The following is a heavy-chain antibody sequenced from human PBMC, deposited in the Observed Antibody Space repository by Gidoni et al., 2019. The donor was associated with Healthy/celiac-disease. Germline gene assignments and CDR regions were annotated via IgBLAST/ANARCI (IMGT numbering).Heavy chain of an antibody. CDR2: INHSGST. CDR3: ARERGYSYGYYYGMDV. CDR1: GGSFSGYY. D-gene: IGHD5-18*01. J-gene: IGHJ6*02. Sequence: QVQLQQWGAGLLKPSETLSLTCAVYGGSFSGYYWSWIRQPPGKGLEWIGEINHSGSTNYNPSLKSRVTISVDTSKNQFSLKLSSVTAADTAVYYCARERGYSYGYYYGMDVWGQGTTVTVSS. V-gene: IGHV4-34*01.